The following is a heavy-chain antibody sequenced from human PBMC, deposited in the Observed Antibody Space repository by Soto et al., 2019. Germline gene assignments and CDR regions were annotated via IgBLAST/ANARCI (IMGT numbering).Heavy chain of an antibody. CDR2: MNPNSGNT. CDR3: ARGVAYYDILTGYFNLDYYYGMDV. V-gene: IGHV1-8*01. Sequence: ASVKVSCKASGYTFTSYDINWVRQATGQGLEWMGRMNPNSGNTGYAQKFQGRVTMTRNTSISTAYMELSSLRSEDTAVYYCARGVAYYDILTGYFNLDYYYGMDVWGQGTTVTVS. D-gene: IGHD3-9*01. CDR1: GYTFTSYD. J-gene: IGHJ6*02.